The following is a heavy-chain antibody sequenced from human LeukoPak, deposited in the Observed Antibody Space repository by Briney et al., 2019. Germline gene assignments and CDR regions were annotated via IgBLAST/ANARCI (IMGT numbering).Heavy chain of an antibody. D-gene: IGHD2-2*02. CDR3: ARGSFNIVVVPAAIPGYNWFDP. J-gene: IGHJ5*02. Sequence: ASVKVSCKASGYTFTGYYMHWVRQAPGQGLEWMGWINPNSGNTGYAQKFQGRVTITRNTSISTAYMELSSLRSEDTAVYYCARGSFNIVVVPAAIPGYNWFDPWGQGTLVTVSS. V-gene: IGHV1-8*03. CDR1: GYTFTGYY. CDR2: INPNSGNT.